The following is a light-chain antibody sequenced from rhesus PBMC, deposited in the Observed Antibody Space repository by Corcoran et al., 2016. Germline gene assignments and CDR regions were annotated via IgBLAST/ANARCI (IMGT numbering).Light chain of an antibody. J-gene: IGLJ2*01. CDR3: TSYAGNNTFGF. Sequence: QAALTQPRSVSGSPGQSVTISCTGTSSDIGGYNFVSWYQQHPGTAPKLMIYEVSKRPSGVSDRFSGSKSGNTASLTISGLRTVDEADYYCTSYAGNNTFGFFGGGTRLTVL. CDR2: EVS. V-gene: IGLV2-32*02. CDR1: SSDIGGYNF.